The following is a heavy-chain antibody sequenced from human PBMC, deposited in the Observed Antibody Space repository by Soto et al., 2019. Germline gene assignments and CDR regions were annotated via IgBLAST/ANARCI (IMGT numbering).Heavy chain of an antibody. J-gene: IGHJ3*02. Sequence: QVQLQESGPGLVKPSQTLSLTCTVSGGSISSGDYYWSWIRQPPGKGLEWIGYIFYSGSTVYNASIKSRVTISVDTSRNQFSLKLSSVTAADTAVYYCARDAAAGTPYAFDIWGQGTMVTVSS. CDR2: IFYSGST. CDR1: GGSISSGDYY. CDR3: ARDAAAGTPYAFDI. V-gene: IGHV4-30-4*01. D-gene: IGHD6-13*01.